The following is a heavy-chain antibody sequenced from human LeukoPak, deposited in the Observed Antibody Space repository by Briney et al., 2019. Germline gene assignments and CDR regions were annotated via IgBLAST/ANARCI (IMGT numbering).Heavy chain of an antibody. Sequence: GASVKVSCKASGYTFTGYYMHWVRQAPGQGLEWMGWINPNSGGTNYAQKFQGRVTMTRDTSISTAYMELSRLRSDDTAVYYCARTSDSSGYLLGYWGQGTLVTVSS. CDR2: INPNSGGT. J-gene: IGHJ4*02. V-gene: IGHV1-2*02. D-gene: IGHD3-22*01. CDR1: GYTFTGYY. CDR3: ARTSDSSGYLLGY.